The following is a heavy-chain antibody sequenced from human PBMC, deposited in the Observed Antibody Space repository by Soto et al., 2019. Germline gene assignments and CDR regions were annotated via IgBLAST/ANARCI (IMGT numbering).Heavy chain of an antibody. Sequence: PGGSLRLSCAASGFTFSDYYMSWIRQAPGKGLEWVSCISSSGSTIYYADSVKGRFTISRDNAKNSLYLQMNSLRAEDTAVYYCAREVKDYTSGPPPFDPWGQGTLVTVSS. J-gene: IGHJ5*02. V-gene: IGHV3-11*01. D-gene: IGHD6-19*01. CDR1: GFTFSDYY. CDR3: AREVKDYTSGPPPFDP. CDR2: ISSSGSTI.